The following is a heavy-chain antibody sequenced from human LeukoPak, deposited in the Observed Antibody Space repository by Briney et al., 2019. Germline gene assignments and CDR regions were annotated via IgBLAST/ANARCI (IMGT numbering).Heavy chain of an antibody. D-gene: IGHD3-10*02. CDR3: AELGITMIGGV. Sequence: GGSLRLSCAASGFTFSSTWMSWVRQAPGRGLEWVANIHQDGSEKYYVDSVKGRFTVSRDNAKKSLYLQMNSVSAEDTAVYYCAELGITMIGGVWGKGTTVTTSS. J-gene: IGHJ6*04. CDR1: GFTFSSTW. CDR2: IHQDGSEK. V-gene: IGHV3-7*01.